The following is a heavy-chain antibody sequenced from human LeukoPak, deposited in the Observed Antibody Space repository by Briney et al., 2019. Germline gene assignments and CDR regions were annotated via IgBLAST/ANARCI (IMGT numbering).Heavy chain of an antibody. Sequence: PSETLSLTCTVSGGSVSSGGYYWSWIRQPPGKGLEWIGEINHSGSTNYNPSLKSRVTISVDTSKNQFSLKLSSVTAADTAVYYCARGGRYGDYADYWGQGTLVTVSS. CDR1: GGSVSSGGYY. V-gene: IGHV4-61*08. D-gene: IGHD4-17*01. CDR3: ARGGRYGDYADY. CDR2: INHSGST. J-gene: IGHJ4*02.